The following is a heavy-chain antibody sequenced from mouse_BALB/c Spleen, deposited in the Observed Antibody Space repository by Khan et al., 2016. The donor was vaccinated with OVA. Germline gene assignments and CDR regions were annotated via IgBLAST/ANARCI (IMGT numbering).Heavy chain of an antibody. V-gene: IGHV1-77*01. CDR2: ISPGSGDT. J-gene: IGHJ3*01. Sequence: QVRLQQSGAELARPGASVKLSCKASGYTFTDYYINWVKLRTGQGLEWIGEISPGSGDTYYNERFKGKATLTADKSSSTAYMQLSSLTSEASAVYFCARRNYFGYTIAYWGQGTLVTVSA. CDR3: ARRNYFGYTIAY. D-gene: IGHD1-2*01. CDR1: GYTFTDYY.